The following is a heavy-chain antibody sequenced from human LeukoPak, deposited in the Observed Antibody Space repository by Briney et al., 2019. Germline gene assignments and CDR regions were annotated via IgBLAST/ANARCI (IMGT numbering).Heavy chain of an antibody. CDR1: GFIVSSTY. D-gene: IGHD2-2*01. V-gene: IGHV3-53*01. CDR3: AKSLGYCSSTSCYAVDY. J-gene: IGHJ4*02. CDR2: TYSGDRA. Sequence: GGSLRLSCAASGFIVSSTYMSWARQAPGKGLEWVSLTYSGDRATYADSVKGRFTVSSDNLQNAVYLQMNSLRAEDTAVYYCAKSLGYCSSTSCYAVDYWGQGTLVTVSS.